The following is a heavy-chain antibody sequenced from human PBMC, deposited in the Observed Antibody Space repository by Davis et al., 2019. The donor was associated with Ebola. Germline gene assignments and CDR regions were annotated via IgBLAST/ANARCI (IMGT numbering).Heavy chain of an antibody. J-gene: IGHJ4*02. D-gene: IGHD4-17*01. CDR3: ARGGYGLVGFDY. V-gene: IGHV4-34*01. CDR2: INHSGST. CDR1: GGSFSGYY. Sequence: MPSETLSLTCAVYGGSFSGYYLSWIRQPPGNGLEWIGEINHSGSTNYNPSLKSRVTISVDTSKNQFSLKLSSVTAADTAVYYCARGGYGLVGFDYWGQGTLVTVSS.